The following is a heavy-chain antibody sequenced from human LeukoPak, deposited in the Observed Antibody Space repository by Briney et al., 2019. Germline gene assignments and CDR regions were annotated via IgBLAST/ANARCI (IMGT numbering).Heavy chain of an antibody. J-gene: IGHJ4*02. CDR3: AKDQYYYDSSGLDY. D-gene: IGHD3-22*01. CDR1: GFTFSRYW. Sequence: GGSLRPSCAASGFTFSRYWMTWVRQAPGKGLEWVANIRQDGSDKYYVDSVKGRFTISRDNAKNSLFLQMNSLRAEDTAVYYCAKDQYYYDSSGLDYWGQGTLVTVSS. CDR2: IRQDGSDK. V-gene: IGHV3-7*01.